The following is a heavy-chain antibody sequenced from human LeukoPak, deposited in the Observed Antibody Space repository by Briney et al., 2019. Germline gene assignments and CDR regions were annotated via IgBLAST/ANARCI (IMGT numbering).Heavy chain of an antibody. V-gene: IGHV3-53*01. D-gene: IGHD3-10*01. Sequence: LSGGSLRLSCAASGFIFSTYAMSWVRQAPGKGLEWVSVIHTGGTTHYADSVKGRFTISKDNSNNTVYLQMNSVRVEDTAVYYCARVWFGYFFQWGQGALVTVSS. CDR2: IHTGGTT. J-gene: IGHJ4*02. CDR1: GFIFSTYA. CDR3: ARVWFGYFFQ.